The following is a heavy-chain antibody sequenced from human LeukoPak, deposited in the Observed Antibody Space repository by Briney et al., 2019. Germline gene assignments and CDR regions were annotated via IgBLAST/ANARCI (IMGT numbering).Heavy chain of an antibody. CDR2: IKSKTDGGTT. CDR3: TTAGLHYYGSVDY. CDR1: GFTFSNAW. J-gene: IGHJ4*02. D-gene: IGHD3-10*01. Sequence: PGGSLRLSCAASGFTFSNAWMSWVRQAPGKGLEWVGRIKSKTDGGTTDYAAPVKGRFTISRDDSKNTLYLQVNSLKTEDTAVYYCTTAGLHYYGSVDYWGQGTLVTVSS. V-gene: IGHV3-15*01.